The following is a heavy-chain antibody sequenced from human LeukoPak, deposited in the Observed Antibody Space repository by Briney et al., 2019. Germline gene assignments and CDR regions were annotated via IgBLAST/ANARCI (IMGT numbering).Heavy chain of an antibody. CDR3: ARGISGSYYGGFYYYYYMDV. CDR1: GYSISSGYY. D-gene: IGHD1-26*01. Sequence: PSETLSLTCTVSGYSISSGYYWGWIRQPPGKGLEWIGSIYHSGSTYYNPSLKSRVTISVDTSKNQFSLKLSSVTAADTAVYYCARGISGSYYGGFYYYYYMDVWGKGTTVTISS. J-gene: IGHJ6*03. CDR2: IYHSGST. V-gene: IGHV4-38-2*02.